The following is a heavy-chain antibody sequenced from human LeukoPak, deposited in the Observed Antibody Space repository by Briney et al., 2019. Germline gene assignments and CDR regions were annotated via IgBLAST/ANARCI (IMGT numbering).Heavy chain of an antibody. CDR1: RFTFSTYA. J-gene: IGHJ4*02. V-gene: IGHV3-23*01. Sequence: GGSLRLSCVVSRFTFSTYAMSWVRQAPGRGLEWVSSISGSGGTTYYADSVKGRFTLARDNSKNTLYLQMNSLRADDTAVYSCARDRSGEYSYGSFDYWGQGTLVTVSS. D-gene: IGHD5-18*01. CDR2: ISGSGGTT. CDR3: ARDRSGEYSYGSFDY.